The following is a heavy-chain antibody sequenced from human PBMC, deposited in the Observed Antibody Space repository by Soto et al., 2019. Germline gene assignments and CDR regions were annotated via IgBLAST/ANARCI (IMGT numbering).Heavy chain of an antibody. CDR3: AREFRLAGGYFDY. CDR2: INPILGIA. Sequence: SVKVSCKASGYTFTSYYMHCVRQAPGQGLEWMGRINPILGIANYAQKFQGRVTITTDKSTSTAYMELSSLRSEDTAVYYCAREFRLAGGYFDYWGQGTLVTVSS. CDR1: GYTFTSYY. J-gene: IGHJ4*02. V-gene: IGHV1-69*04. D-gene: IGHD6-19*01.